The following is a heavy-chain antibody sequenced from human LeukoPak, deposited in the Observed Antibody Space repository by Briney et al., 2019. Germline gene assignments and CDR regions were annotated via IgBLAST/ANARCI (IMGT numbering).Heavy chain of an antibody. CDR2: ISGSGGST. D-gene: IGHD3-22*01. CDR1: GFTFSSYA. J-gene: IGHJ4*02. V-gene: IGHV3-23*01. CDR3: AKGGYYDSSGYPFDY. Sequence: PGGSLRLSCAASGFTFSSYAMSGVRQAPGKGLEWVSAISGSGGSTYYADSVKGRFTISRDNSKNTLYLQMNSLRAEDTAVYYCAKGGYYDSSGYPFDYWGQGTLVTVSS.